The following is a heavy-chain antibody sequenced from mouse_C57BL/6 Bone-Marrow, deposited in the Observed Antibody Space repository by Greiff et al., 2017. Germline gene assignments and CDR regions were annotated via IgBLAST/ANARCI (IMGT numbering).Heavy chain of an antibody. V-gene: IGHV14-4*01. CDR1: GFNIKDDY. J-gene: IGHJ1*03. CDR3: TTVEWLRRGYFDV. D-gene: IGHD2-2*01. CDR2: IAPENGDT. Sequence: VQLQQSGAELVRPGASVKLSCTASGFNIKDDYMHWVKQRPEQGLEWIGWIAPENGDTEYASKFQGKATITADTSSNPAYLQLSSLTSEDTGVYYCTTVEWLRRGYFDVWGTGTTVTVSS.